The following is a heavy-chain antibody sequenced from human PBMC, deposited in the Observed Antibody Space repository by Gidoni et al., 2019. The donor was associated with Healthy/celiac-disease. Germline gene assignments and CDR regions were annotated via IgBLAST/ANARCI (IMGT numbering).Heavy chain of an antibody. D-gene: IGHD3-10*01. CDR3: ARHYYYGSGSYAYYFDY. J-gene: IGHJ4*02. Sequence: EVQLVESGGGLVQPGRSLRLSCSASGFPFDDYAMHGVRQAPGKGMECVSGISWNSGSIGYADSVKGRFTISRDNAKNSLYLQMNSLRAEDTALYYCARHYYYGSGSYAYYFDYWGQGTLVTVSS. CDR2: ISWNSGSI. V-gene: IGHV3-9*01. CDR1: GFPFDDYA.